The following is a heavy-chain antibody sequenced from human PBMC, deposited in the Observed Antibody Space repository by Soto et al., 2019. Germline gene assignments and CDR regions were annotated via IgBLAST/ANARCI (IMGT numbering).Heavy chain of an antibody. J-gene: IGHJ4*02. CDR1: GYTFTSYG. Sequence: QVQLVQSGAEVKKPGASVKVSCKASGYTFTSYGISWVRQAPGQGLVWMGWISAYNGNTNYAQKLQGRVTMTTDTSTSTAYMELRSLRSDDTAVYYCARDRHDILTGYDYYFDYWGQGTLVTVSS. CDR3: ARDRHDILTGYDYYFDY. D-gene: IGHD3-9*01. V-gene: IGHV1-18*01. CDR2: ISAYNGNT.